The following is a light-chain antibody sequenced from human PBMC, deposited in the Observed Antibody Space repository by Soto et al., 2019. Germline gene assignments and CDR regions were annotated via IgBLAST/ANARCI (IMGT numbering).Light chain of an antibody. CDR3: QQYSTSPT. V-gene: IGKV3-11*01. Sequence: EIVLTQSPATLSLSPGDRATLSCRASKSVGKYLAWYQQKPGQLPRLLIYDVSNRATGIPARFSGTGSGTDFTLTISTLEPEDFAVYYCQQYSTSPTFGEGTRLEIK. CDR2: DVS. J-gene: IGKJ5*01. CDR1: KSVGKY.